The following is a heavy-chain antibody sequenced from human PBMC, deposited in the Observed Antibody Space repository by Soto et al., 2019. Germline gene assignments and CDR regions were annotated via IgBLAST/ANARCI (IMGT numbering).Heavy chain of an antibody. V-gene: IGHV1-8*01. CDR1: GYTFTSYD. CDR2: MNPNSGNT. Sequence: QVQLVQSGAEVKKPGASVKVSCKASGYTFTSYDINWVRQATGQGLEWMGWMNPNSGNTGYAQKFQGRVTMTRNTSISTAYMELSSLRSEDTAVYYCARERSRYSSSWYDWGFDPWGQGTLVTVSS. CDR3: ARERSRYSSSWYDWGFDP. D-gene: IGHD6-13*01. J-gene: IGHJ5*02.